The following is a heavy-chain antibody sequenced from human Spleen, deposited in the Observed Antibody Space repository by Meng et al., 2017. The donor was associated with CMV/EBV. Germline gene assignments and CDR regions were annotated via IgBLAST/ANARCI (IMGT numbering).Heavy chain of an antibody. CDR3: ARLRGYCSSISCYEGFDY. D-gene: IGHD2-2*01. J-gene: IGHJ4*02. CDR2: IIPIFGTA. Sequence: SVKVSGKASGGTFSSYAISWVRQAPGQGLEWLGGIIPIFGTANYAQKFQGRVTISTDDSTSTAYMELSSLRSEDTAVYYCARLRGYCSSISCYEGFDYWGQGTLVTVSS. CDR1: GGTFSSYA. V-gene: IGHV1-69*05.